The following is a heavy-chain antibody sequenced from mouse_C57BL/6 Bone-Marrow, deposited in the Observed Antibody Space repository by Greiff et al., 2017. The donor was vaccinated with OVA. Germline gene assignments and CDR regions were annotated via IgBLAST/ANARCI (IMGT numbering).Heavy chain of an antibody. J-gene: IGHJ4*01. CDR2: IWSGGST. V-gene: IGHV2-2*01. Sequence: VQLQESGPGLVQPSQSLSITCTVSGFSLTSYGVHWVRQSPGKGLEWLGVIWSGGSTDYNAAFISRLSIRKDNSKSQVFFKMNSLQADDTAIYYCARNCGYYGSHYYAMDYWGQGTSVTVSS. D-gene: IGHD1-1*01. CDR1: GFSLTSYG. CDR3: ARNCGYYGSHYYAMDY.